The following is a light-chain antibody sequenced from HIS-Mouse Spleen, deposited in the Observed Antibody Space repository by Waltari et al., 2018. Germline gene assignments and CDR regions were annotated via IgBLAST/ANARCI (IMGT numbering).Light chain of an antibody. Sequence: DIVMTQSPLSLPVTPGEPASISCRSSQSLLHSNGYNYLDWYLQKPGQSPQLLIYLGSNRASGVPDRFSGGGAGTDFTLKISRVEAEDVGVYYCMQALQTPYTFGQWTKL. CDR3: MQALQTPYT. CDR1: QSLLHSNGYNY. J-gene: IGKJ2*01. V-gene: IGKV2-28*01. CDR2: LGS.